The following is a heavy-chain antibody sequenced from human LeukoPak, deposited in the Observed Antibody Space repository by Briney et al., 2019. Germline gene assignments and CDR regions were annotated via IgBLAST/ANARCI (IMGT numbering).Heavy chain of an antibody. Sequence: GGSLRLSCAVSGFTFSNFWMSWVRQAPGRGLEWVANIHPEGNEKYHVESVKGRFTISRDNAKNSLFLQMNGLRVEDTAVYYCARAKFLWYYWGQGTLVTVSS. V-gene: IGHV3-7*04. D-gene: IGHD3-10*01. CDR3: ARAKFLWYY. CDR2: IHPEGNEK. J-gene: IGHJ4*02. CDR1: GFTFSNFW.